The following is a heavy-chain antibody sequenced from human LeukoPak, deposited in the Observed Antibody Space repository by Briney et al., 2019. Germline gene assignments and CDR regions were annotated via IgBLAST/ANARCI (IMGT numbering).Heavy chain of an antibody. CDR2: IYYSGIT. V-gene: IGHV4-39*02. Sequence: PSETLSLTCTVSGGSISSSSYYWGWIRQPPGKGLEWIGSIYYSGITYYNPSLKSRVTISVDTSKNHFSLKLSSVTAADTAVYYCAMTTVTTDWFDPWGQGTLVTVSS. D-gene: IGHD4-17*01. CDR1: GGSISSSSYY. CDR3: AMTTVTTDWFDP. J-gene: IGHJ5*02.